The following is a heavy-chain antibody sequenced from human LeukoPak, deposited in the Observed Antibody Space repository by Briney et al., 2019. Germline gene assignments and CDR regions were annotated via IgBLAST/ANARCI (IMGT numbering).Heavy chain of an antibody. CDR1: GFIFSSYA. J-gene: IGHJ4*02. D-gene: IGHD4/OR15-4a*01. CDR2: IDRNGRNT. Sequence: PGGSLRLSCSASGFIFSSYAMHWVRQAPGKGLEYVSTIDRNGRNTYYADSVRGRLTISRDNSKNTLYLQMRSLRAEDTAVYYCVKEMLTTTSAFDYWGQGSLVTVSS. CDR3: VKEMLTTTSAFDY. V-gene: IGHV3-64D*09.